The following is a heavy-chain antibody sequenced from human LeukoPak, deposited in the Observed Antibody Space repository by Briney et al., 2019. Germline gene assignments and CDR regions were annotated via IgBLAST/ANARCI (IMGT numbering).Heavy chain of an antibody. CDR3: ARSFNSSGWYILAGDY. CDR1: GYTFTSYY. V-gene: IGHV1-46*01. J-gene: IGHJ4*02. CDR2: INPSGGST. D-gene: IGHD6-19*01. Sequence: APVKVSCKASGYTFTSYYMHWVRQAPGQGLEWMGIINPSGGSTSYAQKFQGRVTMTRDTSTSTVYMELSSLRSEDTAVYYCARSFNSSGWYILAGDYWGQGTLVTVSS.